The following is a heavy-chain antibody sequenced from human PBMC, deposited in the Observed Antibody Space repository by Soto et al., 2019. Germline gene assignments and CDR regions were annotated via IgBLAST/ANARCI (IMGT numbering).Heavy chain of an antibody. CDR3: ARHCSGGSCYYAFDI. D-gene: IGHD2-15*01. Sequence: SETXSLTCTVAGGSISSYYWSWIRQPPGKGLEWIGYIYYSGSTNYNPSLKSRVTIAVDTSKNQFSLKLSSVTAADTAVYYCARHCSGGSCYYAFDIWGQGTMVTVSS. CDR2: IYYSGST. V-gene: IGHV4-59*08. J-gene: IGHJ3*02. CDR1: GGSISSYY.